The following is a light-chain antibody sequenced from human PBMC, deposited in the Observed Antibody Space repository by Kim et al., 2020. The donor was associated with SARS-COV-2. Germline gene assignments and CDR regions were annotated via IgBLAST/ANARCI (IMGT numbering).Light chain of an antibody. J-gene: IGKJ1*01. CDR3: QQYNSFRWT. Sequence: GDRVTITCRASQSLSSWLAWYQQKPGKAPNLLIYDASTLHTGVPSRFSGSGSGTEFTLTISSLQPDDFATYYCQQYNSFRWTFGQGTKV. CDR2: DAS. V-gene: IGKV1-5*01. CDR1: QSLSSW.